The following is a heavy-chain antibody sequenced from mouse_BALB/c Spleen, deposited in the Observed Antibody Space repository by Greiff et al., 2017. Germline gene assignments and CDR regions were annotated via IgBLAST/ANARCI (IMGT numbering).Heavy chain of an antibody. V-gene: IGHV1-82*01. J-gene: IGHJ2*01. D-gene: IGHD2-2*01. CDR2: IYPGDGDT. CDR1: GYAFSSSW. Sequence: QVQLQQSGPELVKPGASVKISCKASGYAFSSSWMNWVKQRPGQGLEWIGRIYPGDGDTNYNGKFKGKATLTADKSSSTAYMQLSSLTSVDSAVYFCAREGGYDDGLHYFDYWGQGTTLTVSS. CDR3: AREGGYDDGLHYFDY.